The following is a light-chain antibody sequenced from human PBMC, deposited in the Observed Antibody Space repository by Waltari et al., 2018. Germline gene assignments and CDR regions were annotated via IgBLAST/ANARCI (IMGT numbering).Light chain of an antibody. CDR2: DAS. CDR3: QQRSDWLHT. Sequence: EIVLTQSPATLSLSPGERATLSCRASQSVSRYLAWYQQKPGQAPRLLIYDASDRATGIPARFSGSGSGTDFTLTINSLEPEDFAVYYCQQRSDWLHTFGQGTKLEIK. CDR1: QSVSRY. J-gene: IGKJ2*01. V-gene: IGKV3-11*01.